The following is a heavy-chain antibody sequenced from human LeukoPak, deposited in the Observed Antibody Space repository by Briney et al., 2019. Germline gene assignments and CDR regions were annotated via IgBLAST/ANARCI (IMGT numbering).Heavy chain of an antibody. Sequence: GGSLRLSCAASGFTVSSNYMSWVRQAPGKGLEWVSVIYSGGSTYYADSVKGRFTISRDNSKNTLYLQMNSLRAEDTAVYYCARGEVVPAAMFAERFRRYYGMDVWGQGTTVTVSS. CDR1: GFTVSSNY. D-gene: IGHD2-2*01. CDR3: ARGEVVPAAMFAERFRRYYGMDV. CDR2: IYSGGST. J-gene: IGHJ6*02. V-gene: IGHV3-53*01.